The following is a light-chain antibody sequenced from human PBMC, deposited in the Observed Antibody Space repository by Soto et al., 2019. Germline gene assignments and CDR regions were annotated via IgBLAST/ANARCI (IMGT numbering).Light chain of an antibody. CDR2: NTN. CDR3: MLHMGSGIWA. J-gene: IGLJ2*01. Sequence: QTVVTQEPSFSVSPGGIVTLTCGLSSGSVSASYYPNWYQQTPGQAPRALIYNTNSRSSGVPDRFSGSILGNKAALTITGAQADDESDYYCMLHMGSGIWAFGGGTKLTVL. CDR1: SGSVSASYY. V-gene: IGLV8-61*01.